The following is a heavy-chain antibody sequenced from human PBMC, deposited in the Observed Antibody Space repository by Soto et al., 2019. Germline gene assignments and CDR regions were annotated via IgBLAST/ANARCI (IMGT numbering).Heavy chain of an antibody. CDR3: ATLQWSFGELLFYYFDY. Sequence: SVKVSCKVSGYTLTELSMHWVRQAPGKGFEWMGGFDPEDGETIYAQKFQGRVTMTEDTSTDTAYMELSSLISEDTAVYYCATLQWSFGELLFYYFDYWAQGTLVTVSS. CDR2: FDPEDGET. CDR1: GYTLTELS. D-gene: IGHD3-10*01. J-gene: IGHJ4*02. V-gene: IGHV1-24*01.